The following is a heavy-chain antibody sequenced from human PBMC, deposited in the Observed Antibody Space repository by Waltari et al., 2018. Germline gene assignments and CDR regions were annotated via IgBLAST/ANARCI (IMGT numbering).Heavy chain of an antibody. CDR3: AKEPYGGSRYFDY. CDR1: GFSFKSFS. J-gene: IGHJ4*03. Sequence: QVQLVESGGGVVQPGRYLRLSCVGSGFSFKSFSIHWVRQAPGKGLEWVAVVSDDGSDIYYGDSVKGRFTVSRDNYRRTAYLDLGSLRPDDAAIYYCAKEPYGGSRYFDYWGQGTPVIASS. CDR2: VSDDGSDI. D-gene: IGHD1-26*01. V-gene: IGHV3-30*04.